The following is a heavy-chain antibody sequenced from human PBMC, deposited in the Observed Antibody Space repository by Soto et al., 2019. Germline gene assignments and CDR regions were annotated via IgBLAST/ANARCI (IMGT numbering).Heavy chain of an antibody. D-gene: IGHD6-19*01. CDR2: ISGGGGGT. J-gene: IGHJ4*03. CDR1: GFTLTRSA. Sequence: GGCLRLSCAGSGFTLTRSAVSWVRQAPGKGLEWVSGISGGGGGTYYADSVKGRFTISRDISKNTVYLQMNGLRVEDTAVYYWATDMRQWVENFEYWDHETLVTTSS. V-gene: IGHV3-23*01. CDR3: ATDMRQWVENFEY.